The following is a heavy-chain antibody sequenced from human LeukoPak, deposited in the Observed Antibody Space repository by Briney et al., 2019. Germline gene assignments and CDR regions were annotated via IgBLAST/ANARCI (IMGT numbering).Heavy chain of an antibody. CDR2: TYSNGRT. J-gene: IGHJ4*02. V-gene: IGHV3-66*03. D-gene: IGHD5-24*01. CDR3: ARGGGDGYNKNLDY. CDR1: GFTVSSNY. Sequence: GGSLRLSCAASGFTVSSNYMSWVRQAPGKGLEWVSVTYSNGRTYYADSVKGRFTISRDISKNTLYLQMNSLRAEDTAVYYCARGGGDGYNKNLDYWGQGTLVTVSS.